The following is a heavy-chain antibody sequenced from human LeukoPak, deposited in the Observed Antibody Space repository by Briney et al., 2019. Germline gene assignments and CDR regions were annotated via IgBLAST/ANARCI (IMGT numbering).Heavy chain of an antibody. V-gene: IGHV1-18*01. CDR3: AREGYDFWSGQSYGMDV. CDR2: ISAYNGNT. Sequence: ASVKVSCKASGYTFTSYGISWVRQAPGQGLEWMGWISAYNGNTNYAQKLQGRVTMTTDTSTSTAYMELRSLRSDDTAVYYRAREGYDFWSGQSYGMDVWGQGTTVTVSS. J-gene: IGHJ6*02. CDR1: GYTFTSYG. D-gene: IGHD3-3*01.